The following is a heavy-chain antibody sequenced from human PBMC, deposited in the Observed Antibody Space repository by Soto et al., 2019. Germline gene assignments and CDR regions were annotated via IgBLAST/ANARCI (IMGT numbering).Heavy chain of an antibody. CDR2: INPNSGGT. D-gene: IGHD3-3*01. V-gene: IGHV1-2*04. J-gene: IGHJ3*02. CDR3: ASSEGVETNAFDI. CDR1: GYTFTGYY. Sequence: ASVKVSCKASGYTFTGYYMHWVRQAPGQGLEWMGWINPNSGGTNYAQKFQGWVTMTRDTSISTAYMELSRLRSDYTAVYYCASSEGVETNAFDIWGQGTMVTVSS.